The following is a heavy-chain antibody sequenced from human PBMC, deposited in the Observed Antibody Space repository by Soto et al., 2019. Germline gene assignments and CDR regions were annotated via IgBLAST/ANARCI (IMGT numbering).Heavy chain of an antibody. D-gene: IGHD1-26*01. Sequence: QLQLQESGPGLVKPSETLSLTCTVSGGSISSSSYYWGWIRQPPGKGLEWIGSIYYSGSTYYNPSLKSRVTISVDTSKNQFSLKLSSVTAADTAVYYCARQRDSRSHYTPHFDYWGQGTLVTVSS. CDR1: GGSISSSSYY. V-gene: IGHV4-39*01. CDR3: ARQRDSRSHYTPHFDY. J-gene: IGHJ4*02. CDR2: IYYSGST.